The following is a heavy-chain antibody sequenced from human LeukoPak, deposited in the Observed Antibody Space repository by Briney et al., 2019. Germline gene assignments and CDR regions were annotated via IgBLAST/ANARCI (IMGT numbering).Heavy chain of an antibody. CDR3: AREDGASMTYYFDY. CDR2: ISWNSGSI. CDR1: GFTFDDYA. V-gene: IGHV3-9*01. D-gene: IGHD2-21*02. J-gene: IGHJ4*02. Sequence: GRSLRLSCAASGFTFDDYAMHWVRQAPGKGLEWVSGISWNSGSIGYADSVKGRFTISRDNSKNTLYLQMNSLRVEDTAVYYCAREDGASMTYYFDYWGQGTLVTVSS.